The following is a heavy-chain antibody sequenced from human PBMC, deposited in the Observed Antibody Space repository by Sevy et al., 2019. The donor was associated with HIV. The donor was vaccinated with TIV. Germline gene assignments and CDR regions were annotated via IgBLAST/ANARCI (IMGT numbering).Heavy chain of an antibody. V-gene: IGHV3-72*01. CDR3: ATHAGIAAAGRVFDY. CDR2: TRNKADGYTT. Sequence: GGSLRLSCVASGFTFSDHYMEWVRQAPGKGLEWVGRTRNKADGYTTEYAASVKGRFTISREDAKNSLYVQMNSLKTEDMAVYYCATHAGIAAAGRVFDYWGQGTLVTVSS. J-gene: IGHJ4*02. CDR1: GFTFSDHY. D-gene: IGHD6-13*01.